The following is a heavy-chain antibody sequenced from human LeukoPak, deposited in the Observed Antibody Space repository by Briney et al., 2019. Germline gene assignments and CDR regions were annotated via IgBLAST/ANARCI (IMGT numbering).Heavy chain of an antibody. CDR2: ISSSSCYI. CDR3: ARPDEQQLVRDAFDI. V-gene: IGHV3-21*01. Sequence: GGSLRLSCAASGFTFSSYSMNWVRQAPGKGLEWVSSISSSSCYIYYADSVKGRFTISRDNDKNSLYLQMNSLRAEDTAVYYCARPDEQQLVRDAFDIWGQGTMVTVSS. CDR1: GFTFSSYS. J-gene: IGHJ3*02. D-gene: IGHD6-13*01.